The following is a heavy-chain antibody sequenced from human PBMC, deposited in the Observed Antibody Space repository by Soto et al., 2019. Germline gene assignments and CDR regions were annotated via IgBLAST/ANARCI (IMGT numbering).Heavy chain of an antibody. CDR2: IWYDGSNK. V-gene: IGHV3-33*01. D-gene: IGHD1-20*01. Sequence: GGSLRLSCAASGFTFSSYGMHWVRQAPGKGLEWVAVIWYDGSNKYYADSVKGRFTISRDNSKNTLYLQMNSLRAEDTAVYYCAREKSLTGTFDYWGQGTLVTVSS. J-gene: IGHJ4*02. CDR1: GFTFSSYG. CDR3: AREKSLTGTFDY.